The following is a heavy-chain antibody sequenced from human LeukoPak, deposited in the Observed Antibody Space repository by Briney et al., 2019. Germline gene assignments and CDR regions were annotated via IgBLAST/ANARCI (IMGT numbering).Heavy chain of an antibody. CDR1: GYTFTNYD. D-gene: IGHD3-22*01. V-gene: IGHV1-8*03. CDR3: ARGVDSSSWYRFHY. J-gene: IGHJ4*02. CDR2: MNPNSGKT. Sequence: ASVKVSCKASGYTFTNYDINWVRQATAQGLEWMGWMNPNSGKTGYAQKFQGRVTLTRNTSISTAYMELSSLRSEDTAVYYCARGVDSSSWYRFHYWGQGTLVTVSS.